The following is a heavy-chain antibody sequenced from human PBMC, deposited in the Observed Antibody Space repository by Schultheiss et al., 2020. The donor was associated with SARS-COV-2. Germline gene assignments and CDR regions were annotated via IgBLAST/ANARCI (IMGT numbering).Heavy chain of an antibody. D-gene: IGHD1-26*01. V-gene: IGHV3-21*01. CDR2: IASGSTYI. CDR3: ARGGEGIGLDY. CDR1: GFTFSNYA. J-gene: IGHJ4*02. Sequence: GESLKISCAASGFTFSNYAMNWVRQAPGKGLEWVSSIASGSTYIYYADSMKGRFTISRDNAKNSLYLQMNSLRAEDTAVDYCARGGEGIGLDYWGQGTLVTVAS.